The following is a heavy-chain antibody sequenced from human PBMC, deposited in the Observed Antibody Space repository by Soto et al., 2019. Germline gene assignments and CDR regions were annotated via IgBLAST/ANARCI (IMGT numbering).Heavy chain of an antibody. CDR1: GFTFSDHY. J-gene: IGHJ4*02. D-gene: IGHD3-10*01. V-gene: IGHV3-72*01. CDR2: SRNKGNGYTT. CDR3: ARCLYGSGSYYNDY. Sequence: EVQLVESGGGLVQPGGSLRLSCVASGFTFSDHYMDWVRQAPGKGLEWVGRSRNKGNGYTTEYAASVKDRFTISRDDSKNSLYLHMNSLKTEDTAVYYCARCLYGSGSYYNDYWGQGSLVTVSS.